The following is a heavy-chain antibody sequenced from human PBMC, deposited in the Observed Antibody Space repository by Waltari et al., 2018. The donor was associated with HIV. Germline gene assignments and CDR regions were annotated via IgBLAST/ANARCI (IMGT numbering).Heavy chain of an antibody. CDR2: IYYSGST. D-gene: IGHD4-17*01. J-gene: IGHJ4*02. CDR1: GGSISSSSYY. V-gene: IGHV4-39*01. Sequence: QLQLQESGPGLVKPSETLSLTCTVSGGSISSSSYYWGWIRRPPGKGLEWIGSIYYSGSTYYNPSLKSRVTISVDTSKNQFSLKLSSVTAADTAVYYCASSTTVTTRGNYSDYWGQGTLVTVSS. CDR3: ASSTTVTTRGNYSDY.